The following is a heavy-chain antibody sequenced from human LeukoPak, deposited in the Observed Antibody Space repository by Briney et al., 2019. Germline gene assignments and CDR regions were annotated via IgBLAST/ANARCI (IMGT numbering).Heavy chain of an antibody. Sequence: GGSLRLSCAASGFTLSSYYMNWVRQAPGKGLEWVSSISTSSSYIYYADSMKGRFTISRDNAKNSLYLQMNSLRAEDTAVYYCARDTGYYDSTGYDYWGQGTLVTVPS. CDR2: ISTSSSYI. J-gene: IGHJ4*02. CDR3: ARDTGYYDSTGYDY. V-gene: IGHV3-21*01. CDR1: GFTLSSYY. D-gene: IGHD3-22*01.